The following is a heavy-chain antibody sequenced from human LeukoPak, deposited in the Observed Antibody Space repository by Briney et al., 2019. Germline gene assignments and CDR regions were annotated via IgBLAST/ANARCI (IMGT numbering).Heavy chain of an antibody. Sequence: GGSLRLSCAASGFTFSSYGMHRVRQAPGKGLEWVAVISYDGSNKYYADSVKGRFTISRDNSKNTLYLQMNSLRAEDTAVYYCAIGTYYYGSGSYVWGQGTLVTVSS. J-gene: IGHJ4*02. CDR3: AIGTYYYGSGSYV. V-gene: IGHV3-30*03. CDR2: ISYDGSNK. D-gene: IGHD3-10*01. CDR1: GFTFSSYG.